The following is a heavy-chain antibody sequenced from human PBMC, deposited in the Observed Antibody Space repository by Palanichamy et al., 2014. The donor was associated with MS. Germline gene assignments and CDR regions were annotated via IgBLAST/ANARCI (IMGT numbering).Heavy chain of an antibody. V-gene: IGHV5-51*01. D-gene: IGHD5-12*01. CDR3: ARQGGWSPREFYFDY. J-gene: IGHJ4*02. CDR2: IYPGDSDT. CDR1: GYSFPSYW. Sequence: EVQLVQSGAEVKRPGESLKISCEGSGYSFPSYWIGLGAPDARKGLEWMGIIYPGDSDTRYSPSFQGQVTISADKSISTAYLQWSSLKASDTAMYYCARQGGWSPREFYFDYWGQGTLVTVSS.